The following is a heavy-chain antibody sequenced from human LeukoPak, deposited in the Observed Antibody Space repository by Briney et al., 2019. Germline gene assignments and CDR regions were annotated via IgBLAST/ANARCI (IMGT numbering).Heavy chain of an antibody. Sequence: SETLSLTCTVSGGSISSSSYYWSWIRQPPGKGLEWIGEINHSGSTNYNPSLKSRVTISVDTSKNQFSLKLSSVTAADTAVYYCARDNYDFWSGWYYYYYMDVWGKGTTVTVSS. CDR1: GGSISSSSYY. V-gene: IGHV4-39*07. D-gene: IGHD3-3*01. CDR2: INHSGST. CDR3: ARDNYDFWSGWYYYYYMDV. J-gene: IGHJ6*03.